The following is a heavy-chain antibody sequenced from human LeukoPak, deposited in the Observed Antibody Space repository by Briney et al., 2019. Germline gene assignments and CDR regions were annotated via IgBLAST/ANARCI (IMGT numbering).Heavy chain of an antibody. CDR2: INHSGST. Sequence: SETLSLTCAVYGGSFSGYYWSWIRQPPGKGLEWIGEINHSGSTNYNPSLKSRVTISVDTSKNQFSLKLRSVTAADTAVYYCARAQLYYYYMEVWGKGTTVTVSS. J-gene: IGHJ6*03. V-gene: IGHV4-34*01. CDR3: ARAQLYYYYMEV. D-gene: IGHD2-2*01. CDR1: GGSFSGYY.